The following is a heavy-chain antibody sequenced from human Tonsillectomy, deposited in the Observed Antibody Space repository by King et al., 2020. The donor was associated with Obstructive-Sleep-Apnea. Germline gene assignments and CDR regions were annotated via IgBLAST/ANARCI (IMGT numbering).Heavy chain of an antibody. CDR1: GYRFSNYW. CDR2: IYPGDSET. CDR3: ARHPVKGGCSGGSCSSPLYF. V-gene: IGHV5-51*01. D-gene: IGHD2-15*01. J-gene: IGHJ4*02. Sequence: VQLVQSGAEVKKPGESLIISCEVSGYRFSNYWIAWVRQMPGKGLEWMGIIYPGDSETRYSPSFQGQVTISADESISTAYLQWSSLEASEADMYYCARHPVKGGCSGGSCSSPLYFWGPGTLVTVSS.